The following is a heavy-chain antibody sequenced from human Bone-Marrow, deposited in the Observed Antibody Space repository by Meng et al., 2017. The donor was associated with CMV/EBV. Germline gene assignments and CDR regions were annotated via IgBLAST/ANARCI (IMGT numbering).Heavy chain of an antibody. CDR1: GFTFSNYA. V-gene: IGHV3-30*02. J-gene: IGHJ4*02. CDR2: IRYDGSNT. D-gene: IGHD4-23*01. CDR3: ARDGVVTPLDY. Sequence: GESLKISCAASGFTFSNYAMNWVRQAPGKGLEWVAFIRYDGSNTYYADSVKGRFTISRDNAKNSLYLQMNSLRAEDTAVYYCARDGVVTPLDYWGQGTLVTVSS.